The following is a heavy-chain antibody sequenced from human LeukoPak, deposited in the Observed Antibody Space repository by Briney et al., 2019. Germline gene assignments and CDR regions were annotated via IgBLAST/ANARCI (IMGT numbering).Heavy chain of an antibody. CDR1: GFIFSSFS. J-gene: IGHJ5*01. CDR2: ISSSSTYI. Sequence: PGGSLRLSCAASGFIFSSFSMNWVRQVPGKGLEWVSSISSSSTYIFYADSVKGRFSISRDDAKNSLYLQMNSLRAEDTAVYYCARDFPSRFEEGFDFWGQGTLVTVSS. CDR3: ARDFPSRFEEGFDF. V-gene: IGHV3-21*03. D-gene: IGHD3-10*01.